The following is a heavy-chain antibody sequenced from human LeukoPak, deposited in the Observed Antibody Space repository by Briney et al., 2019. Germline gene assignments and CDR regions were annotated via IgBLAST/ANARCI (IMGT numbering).Heavy chain of an antibody. Sequence: GGSLRLSCAASGFTFSSYSMNWVRQAPGKGLEWVSSISSSISYIYYADSVKGRFTISRDNAKNSLYLQMNSLRAEDTAVYYCARAGSWWFGELFDYWGQGTLVTVSS. V-gene: IGHV3-21*01. CDR2: ISSSISYI. J-gene: IGHJ4*02. CDR1: GFTFSSYS. D-gene: IGHD3-10*01. CDR3: ARAGSWWFGELFDY.